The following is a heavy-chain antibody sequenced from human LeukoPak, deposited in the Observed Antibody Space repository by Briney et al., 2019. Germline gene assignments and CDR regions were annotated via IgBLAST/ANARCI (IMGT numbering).Heavy chain of an antibody. CDR1: GGSISSSTYY. CDR3: ARQFDYGQVGFDY. V-gene: IGHV4-39*01. Sequence: SETLSHTCTVSGGSISSSTYYWGWIRQPPGKGLEWIGSIYYSGSTYYNPSLKSRVTISVDTSKNQFSLKLSSVTAADTAVYYCARQFDYGQVGFDYWGQGTLVTVSS. J-gene: IGHJ4*02. CDR2: IYYSGST. D-gene: IGHD4-17*01.